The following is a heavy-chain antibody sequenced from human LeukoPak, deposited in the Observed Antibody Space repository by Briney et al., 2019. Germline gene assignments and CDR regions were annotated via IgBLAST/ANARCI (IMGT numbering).Heavy chain of an antibody. J-gene: IGHJ6*04. CDR2: ISSSSSSYI. D-gene: IGHD3-10*01. CDR1: GFTFSSYS. CDR3: ARDQVSGNYYGSGSYSRGYYYGMDV. V-gene: IGHV3-21*01. Sequence: GGSLRLSCAASGFTFSSYSMNWVRQAPGKGLEWVSSISSSSSSYIYYADSVKGRFTISRDNAKNSLYLQMNSLRAEDTAVYYCARDQVSGNYYGSGSYSRGYYYGMDVWGKGTTVTVSS.